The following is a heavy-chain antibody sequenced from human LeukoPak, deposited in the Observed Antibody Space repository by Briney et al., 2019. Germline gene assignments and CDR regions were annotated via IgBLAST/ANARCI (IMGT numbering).Heavy chain of an antibody. J-gene: IGHJ6*02. CDR1: GFTFSDYN. V-gene: IGHV3-11*01. D-gene: IGHD3-9*01. CDR2: ITNGGSTI. Sequence: PGGSLRLSCAASGFTFSDYNMNWVRQAPGKGLEWVSYITNGGSTIHHADSVKGRFTISRDNAKKTLYLQMNSLRAEDTAVYYCSRSIGLTGWGVDVLGQGTTVTVSS. CDR3: SRSIGLTGWGVDV.